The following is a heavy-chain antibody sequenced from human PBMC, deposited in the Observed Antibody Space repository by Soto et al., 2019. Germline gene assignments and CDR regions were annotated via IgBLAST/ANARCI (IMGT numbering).Heavy chain of an antibody. CDR3: ARRYSSSFDY. Sequence: QVQLQESGPGLVKPSETLSLTCTDSGGSISSYYWSWIRQPPGKGLEWIGYIYYSGSTNYNPSLTRRVTISVDTSKNQFSLKLSSVTAADTAVYYCARRYSSSFDYWGQGTLVTVSS. D-gene: IGHD6-13*01. CDR2: IYYSGST. V-gene: IGHV4-59*08. J-gene: IGHJ4*02. CDR1: GGSISSYY.